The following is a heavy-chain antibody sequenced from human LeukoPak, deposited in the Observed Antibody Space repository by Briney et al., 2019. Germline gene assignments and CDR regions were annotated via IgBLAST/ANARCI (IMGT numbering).Heavy chain of an antibody. CDR3: ARDKRWLSPHFDY. J-gene: IGHJ4*02. CDR2: ISSSSSTI. CDR1: GFTFSSYS. Sequence: GGSLRLSCAASGFTFSSYSMNWVRQAPGKGLEWVSYISSSSSTIYYADSVKGRFTISRDNSKNTLYLQMNSLRAEDTAVYYCARDKRWLSPHFDYWGQGTLVTVSS. V-gene: IGHV3-48*01. D-gene: IGHD3-22*01.